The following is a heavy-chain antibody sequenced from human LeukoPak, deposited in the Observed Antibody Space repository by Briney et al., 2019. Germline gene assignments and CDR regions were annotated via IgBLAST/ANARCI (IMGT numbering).Heavy chain of an antibody. V-gene: IGHV3-7*05. J-gene: IGHJ4*02. CDR1: GSTFSSNW. CDR3: ARTNSGEDY. Sequence: GGSLKLSCAASGSTFSSNWMSWVRQAPGKGLEWVATIKKDGSEKYYVDSVKGRFTISRDNAKNSLYLQMNSLRADDTAVYYCARTNSGEDYWGQGTLSPSPQ. D-gene: IGHD6-19*01. CDR2: IKKDGSEK.